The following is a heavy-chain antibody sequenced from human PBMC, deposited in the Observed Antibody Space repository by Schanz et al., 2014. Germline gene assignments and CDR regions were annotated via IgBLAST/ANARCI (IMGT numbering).Heavy chain of an antibody. CDR3: ATGRAASNFGSEYFLY. V-gene: IGHV3-30*09. J-gene: IGHJ1*01. CDR2: ISYDGSNK. D-gene: IGHD6-13*01. Sequence: QVQLVESGGGVVQPGGSLRLSCAASGFTFSSYTMHWVRQAPGKGLEWVALISYDGSNKYYADSVKGRFAISRENSKNTLFLQMSSLRPEDTAVYYCATGRAASNFGSEYFLYWGQGARVTVSS. CDR1: GFTFSSYT.